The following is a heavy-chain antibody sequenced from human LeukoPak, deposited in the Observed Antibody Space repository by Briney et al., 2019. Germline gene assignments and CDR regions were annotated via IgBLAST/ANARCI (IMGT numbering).Heavy chain of an antibody. D-gene: IGHD2-15*01. CDR1: GGSISSYY. V-gene: IGHV4-59*01. Sequence: SETLSFTCTVSGGSISSYYWSWIRQPPGKGLEWIGYIYYSGSTNYNPSLKSRVTISVDTSKNQFSLKLSSVTAADTAVYYCARDPGYCSGGSCSDYYYYGMDVWGKGTTVTVSS. J-gene: IGHJ6*04. CDR3: ARDPGYCSGGSCSDYYYYGMDV. CDR2: IYYSGST.